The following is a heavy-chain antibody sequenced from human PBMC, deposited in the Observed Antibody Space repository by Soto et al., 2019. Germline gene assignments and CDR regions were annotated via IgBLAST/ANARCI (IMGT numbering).Heavy chain of an antibody. V-gene: IGHV3-30-3*02. D-gene: IGHD6-13*01. J-gene: IGHJ6*02. CDR3: AKYKEAYSSNWDYYYYGMDV. CDR2: VSHEINHN. CDR1: GFTFNTYS. Sequence: LRLSCAASGFTFNTYSMHCVRQAPGKGLEWVVIVSHEINHNYYADSVKGRLTISRDNSKNTLYLQMDSVRGEDTAVYYCAKYKEAYSSNWDYYYYGMDVWGQGTTVTVSS.